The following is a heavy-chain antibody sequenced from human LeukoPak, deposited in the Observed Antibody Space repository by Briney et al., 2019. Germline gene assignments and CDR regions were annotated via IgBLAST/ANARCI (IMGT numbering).Heavy chain of an antibody. CDR1: GGSISSGSYY. CDR2: IYTGGST. J-gene: IGHJ2*01. V-gene: IGHV4-61*02. CDR3: AREWYFDL. Sequence: SETLSLTCTVSGGSISSGSYYWSWIRQPAGKGLEWIGRIYTGGSTNYNPFLKSRVTISVDTSKNQFSLKLSSVTAADTAVYYCAREWYFDLWGRGTLVTVSS.